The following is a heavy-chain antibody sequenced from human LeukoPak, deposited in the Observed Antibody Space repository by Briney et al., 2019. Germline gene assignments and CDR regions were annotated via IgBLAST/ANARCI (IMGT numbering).Heavy chain of an antibody. CDR2: TYYRSKWYN. J-gene: IGHJ4*02. CDR3: ARESDTGYVNF. V-gene: IGHV6-1*01. D-gene: IGHD5-12*01. CDR1: GDSVSSYSAA. Sequence: PQTLSLTCAISGDSVSSYSAAWSWIRQSPSRGLEWLGRTYYRSKWYNDYAVSVKSRITINPDTSKNQFSLHLNSVTPEDTAIYYCARESDTGYVNFWGQGTLVTVSS.